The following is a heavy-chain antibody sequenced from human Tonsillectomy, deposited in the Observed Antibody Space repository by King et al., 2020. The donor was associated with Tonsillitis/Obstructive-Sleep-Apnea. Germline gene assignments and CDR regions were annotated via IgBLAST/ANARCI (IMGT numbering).Heavy chain of an antibody. CDR2: INPGDSNT. CDR3: ARHRYYDFWSDPTAQDAFDF. D-gene: IGHD3-3*01. V-gene: IGHV5-51*01. J-gene: IGHJ3*01. Sequence: VQLVQSGAELKKPGESLIISCQGSGYSFTNFWIGWVRQISGKGLEWMGIINPGDSNTRYSPSFEGQVTISADMSTSTAYLQWSSLKASDTAMYYCARHRYYDFWSDPTAQDAFDFWGQGTMVTVSS. CDR1: GYSFTNFW.